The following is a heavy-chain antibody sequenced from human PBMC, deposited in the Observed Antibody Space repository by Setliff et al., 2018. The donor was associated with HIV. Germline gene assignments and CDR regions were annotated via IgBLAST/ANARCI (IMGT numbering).Heavy chain of an antibody. D-gene: IGHD3-10*01. Sequence: SETLSLTCTVSGGSISSYFWSWIRQPPGKGLEWIGYIYYSGSINYNPSLESRVTISVDTSKNKYSLKLKSVTTADTAVYYCARDRGRGSGSPTRKYYYYGMDVWGQGTTVTVSS. J-gene: IGHJ6*02. CDR1: GGSISSYF. CDR2: IYYSGSI. V-gene: IGHV4-59*01. CDR3: ARDRGRGSGSPTRKYYYYGMDV.